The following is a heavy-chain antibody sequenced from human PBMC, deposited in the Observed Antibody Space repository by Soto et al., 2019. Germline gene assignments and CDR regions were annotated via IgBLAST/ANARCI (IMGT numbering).Heavy chain of an antibody. D-gene: IGHD3-3*02. CDR3: TTALHFNGIEYLDGVDV. CDR1: GFTFTKAW. Sequence: VQLAESGGGFVEPGGSLRLSCAASGFTFTKAWMNWVRQAPGKGLEWVGRIKRNTDAGTADYATPVEGRFSISRHDSKNMVYLQLNNLKTEDTAVYYCTTALHFNGIEYLDGVDVWGQGTTVTVSS. J-gene: IGHJ6*02. CDR2: IKRNTDAGTA. V-gene: IGHV3-15*01.